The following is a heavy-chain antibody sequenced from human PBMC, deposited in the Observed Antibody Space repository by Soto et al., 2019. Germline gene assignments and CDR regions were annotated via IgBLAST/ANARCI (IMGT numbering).Heavy chain of an antibody. J-gene: IGHJ5*02. CDR1: RGSVSSGGXS. CDR3: TRGVLA. CDR2: ISPSGSP. V-gene: IGHV4-30-2*01. D-gene: IGHD2-8*01. Sequence: QVQLQESGSRLVRPSQTLSLTCSVSRGSVSSGGXSWSWIRQAPGKGLEWIGFISPSGSPAYNPSLKSRVSISVDMSNNQISLELSSVTAADTAVYYCTRGVLAWGPGTLVTVSS.